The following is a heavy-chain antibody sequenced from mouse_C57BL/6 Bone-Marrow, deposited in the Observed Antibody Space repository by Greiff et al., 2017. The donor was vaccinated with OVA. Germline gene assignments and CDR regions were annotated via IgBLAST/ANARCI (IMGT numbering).Heavy chain of an antibody. CDR3: DTTVVAPFAY. D-gene: IGHD1-1*01. Sequence: EVQVVESGGGLVKPGGSLKLSCAASGFTFSSYAMSWVRQTPEKRLEWVATISDGGSYTYYPDNVKGRFTISRDNAKNNLYLQMSHLKSEDTAMYYCDTTVVAPFAYWGQGTLVTVSA. J-gene: IGHJ3*01. CDR2: ISDGGSYT. CDR1: GFTFSSYA. V-gene: IGHV5-4*01.